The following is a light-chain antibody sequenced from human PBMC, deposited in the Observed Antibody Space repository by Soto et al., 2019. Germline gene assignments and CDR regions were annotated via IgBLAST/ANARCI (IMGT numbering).Light chain of an antibody. CDR1: QSISSW. J-gene: IGKJ2*01. V-gene: IGKV1-5*01. CDR3: QQYTSYLYT. CDR2: DAS. Sequence: DIQMTQSPSTLSASVGDRVTITCRASQSISSWLAWYQQKPGKAPKLLIYDASSLESGVPSRFSGSGSGTEFTLTISSLQPDDFATYYCQQYTSYLYTFGQGTKLEI.